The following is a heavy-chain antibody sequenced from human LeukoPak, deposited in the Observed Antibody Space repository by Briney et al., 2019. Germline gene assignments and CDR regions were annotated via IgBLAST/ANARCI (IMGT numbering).Heavy chain of an antibody. CDR1: GFTFSSYA. CDR3: ARLSVAGLSDY. J-gene: IGHJ4*02. CDR2: ISSNGGST. V-gene: IGHV3-64*04. Sequence: GGSLRLSCSASGFTFSSYAMHWVRQAPGKGLEYVSAISSNGGSTYYADSVKGRFTISRDNSKNTLYLQMNSLRAEDTAIYYCARLSVAGLSDYWAQGTLVTVSS. D-gene: IGHD6-19*01.